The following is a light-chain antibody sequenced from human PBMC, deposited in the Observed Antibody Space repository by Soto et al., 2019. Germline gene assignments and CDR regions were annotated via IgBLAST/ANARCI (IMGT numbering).Light chain of an antibody. Sequence: SYELTQTPSVSVAPGQTAIIPVAGTNIGIKYVHWYQQKPGQAPVLVVHDNDDRPSGIPERFSGSKSGDMATLTINRVEAGDEADYYCQVWDGTSEHVVFGGGTKVTVL. CDR2: DND. CDR1: NIGIKY. J-gene: IGLJ2*01. V-gene: IGLV3-21*02. CDR3: QVWDGTSEHVV.